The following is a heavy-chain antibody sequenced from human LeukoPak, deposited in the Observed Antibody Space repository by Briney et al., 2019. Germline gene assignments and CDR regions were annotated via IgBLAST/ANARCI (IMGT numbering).Heavy chain of an antibody. J-gene: IGHJ4*02. Sequence: ASVKVSCKASGYTFTSYGISWVRQAPGQGLEWMGWISAYNGNTNYAQKLQGRVTMTTDTSTSTAYMELRSLRSDDTAVNYCARKEGDYDSSGYYPDYYFDYWGQGTLVTVSS. D-gene: IGHD3-22*01. CDR1: GYTFTSYG. CDR2: ISAYNGNT. CDR3: ARKEGDYDSSGYYPDYYFDY. V-gene: IGHV1-18*01.